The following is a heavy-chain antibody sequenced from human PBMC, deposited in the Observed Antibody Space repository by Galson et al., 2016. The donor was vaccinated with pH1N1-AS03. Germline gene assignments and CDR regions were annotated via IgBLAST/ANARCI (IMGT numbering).Heavy chain of an antibody. Sequence: SLRLSCAASGFPFSGYWMTWVRQAAGKGLEWVASIKQDGSDKHYVDSVKGRFTISKDNAKNSLYLQMNSLRPEDTAVYYSAKAVAGSLNFYYYYGADVWGQGTTVTVSS. CDR1: GFPFSGYW. CDR3: AKAVAGSLNFYYYYGADV. D-gene: IGHD6-19*01. CDR2: IKQDGSDK. V-gene: IGHV3-7*03. J-gene: IGHJ6*02.